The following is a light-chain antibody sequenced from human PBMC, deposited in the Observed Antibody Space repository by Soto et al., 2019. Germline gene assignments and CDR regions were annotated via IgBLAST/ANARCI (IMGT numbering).Light chain of an antibody. CDR3: KQSYSSQWT. Sequence: DIQMPQSPSSLSASVGDRVNMTCRASRSISRYLSWYQQKPGKAPNLLIYAASSLQSGVPSRFSGAGAGTDFTLTIGNLHPEDFAIYYCKQSYSSQWTFGQGTKVEI. CDR2: AAS. J-gene: IGKJ1*01. CDR1: RSISRY. V-gene: IGKV1-39*01.